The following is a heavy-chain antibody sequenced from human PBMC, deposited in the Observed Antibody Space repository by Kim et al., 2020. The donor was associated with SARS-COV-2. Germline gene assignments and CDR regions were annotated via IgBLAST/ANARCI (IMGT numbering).Heavy chain of an antibody. CDR3: AREPYYYDSSGYYYDGAGGAFDT. D-gene: IGHD3-22*01. CDR2: ISAYNGNT. CDR1: GYTFTSYG. Sequence: ASVKVSCKASGYTFTSYGISWVRQAPGQGLEWMGWISAYNGNTNYAQKLQGRVTMTTDTSTSTAYMELRSLRSDDTAVYYCAREPYYYDSSGYYYDGAGGAFDTWGQGTMVTVSS. V-gene: IGHV1-18*01. J-gene: IGHJ3*02.